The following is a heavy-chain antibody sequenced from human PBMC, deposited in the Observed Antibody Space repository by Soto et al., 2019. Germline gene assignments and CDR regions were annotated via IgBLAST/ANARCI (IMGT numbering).Heavy chain of an antibody. D-gene: IGHD6-13*01. CDR2: SYHSGGG. CDR1: GGSISSSNW. V-gene: IGHV4-4*02. Sequence: SETLSLTCAVSGGSISSSNWWSGVRQPPGEGVEGSGGSYHSGGGNYNPSLKSRVTISVDKSKNQFSLKLSSVTAADTAASYCAYGARAAAGAVYFDYWGQGTLVTV. J-gene: IGHJ4*02. CDR3: AYGARAAAGAVYFDY.